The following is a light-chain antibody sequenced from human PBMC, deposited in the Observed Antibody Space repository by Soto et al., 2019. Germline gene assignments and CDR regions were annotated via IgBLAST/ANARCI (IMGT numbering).Light chain of an antibody. CDR3: QQRSNWPST. J-gene: IGKJ1*01. Sequence: EIVLTQCPATLSVSPGERATLSCRASQSVSSYLAWYQQKPGQAPRLLIYDASNRATGIPARFSGSGSGSDFTLTISSLEPEDFAIYYCQQRSNWPSTFGQGTKVDIK. CDR1: QSVSSY. V-gene: IGKV3-11*01. CDR2: DAS.